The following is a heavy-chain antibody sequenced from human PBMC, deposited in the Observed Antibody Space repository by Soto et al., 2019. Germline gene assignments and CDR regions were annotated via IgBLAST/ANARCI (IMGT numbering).Heavy chain of an antibody. CDR3: ARGRSPNPPRTSGYYYG. V-gene: IGHV1-8*01. CDR1: GYTFTSYD. CDR2: MNPNSGNT. J-gene: IGHJ4*02. D-gene: IGHD3-22*01. Sequence: QVQLVQSGAEVKKPGASVKVSCKASGYTFTSYDINWVRQATGQGLEWMGWMNPNSGNTGYAQKFQGRVTMTRNTSISTAYMELSSLRSEDTAVYYCARGRSPNPPRTSGYYYGWGQGTLVTVSS.